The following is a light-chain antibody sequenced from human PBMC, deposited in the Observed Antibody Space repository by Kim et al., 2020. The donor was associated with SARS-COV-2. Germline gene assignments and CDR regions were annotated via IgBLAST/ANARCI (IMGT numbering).Light chain of an antibody. CDR3: SAWDSSRSHVG. CDR2: RNN. J-gene: IGLJ2*01. V-gene: IGLV10-54*01. Sequence: QAGLTQPPSVSKGLRQTATLPCTGNSNNVGNQGAAWLQQHQGHPPKLLSYRNNNRPSGISERLSASRSGNTASLTITGLQPEDEADYYCSAWDSSRSHVGFGGWTQLTVL. CDR1: SNNVGNQG.